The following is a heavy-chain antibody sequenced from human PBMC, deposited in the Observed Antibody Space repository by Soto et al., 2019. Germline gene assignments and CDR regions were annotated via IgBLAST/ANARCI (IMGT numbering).Heavy chain of an antibody. D-gene: IGHD4-17*01. V-gene: IGHV2-5*01. Sequence: CGPTRVNPTPTLPLTCTFSGFSLITTSTTEVGFGWIRQPPGKALEGLALIFWNDDKRYSSTLKSRLTITKDTSKNQVVLTMTDVDPEDTATYFCAHGQVTVTRAFQNWGPGTMVTVSS. CDR1: GFSLITTSTTEVG. CDR3: AHGQVTVTRAFQN. CDR2: IFWNDDK. J-gene: IGHJ1*01.